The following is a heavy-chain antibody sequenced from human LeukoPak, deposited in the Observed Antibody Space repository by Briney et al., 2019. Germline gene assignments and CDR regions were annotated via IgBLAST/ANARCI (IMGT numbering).Heavy chain of an antibody. J-gene: IGHJ4*02. D-gene: IGHD6-13*01. CDR2: IYHSGST. V-gene: IGHV4-30-2*01. CDR1: GGSISSGGYS. CDR3: ARSSVAAAGYFDY. Sequence: SETLPLTCAVSGGSISSGGYSWRWVRQPPGKGLEWIGYIYHSGSTYYNPSLKSRVTISVDRSKNQFSLKLSSVTAADTAVYYCARSSVAAAGYFDYWGQGTLVTVSS.